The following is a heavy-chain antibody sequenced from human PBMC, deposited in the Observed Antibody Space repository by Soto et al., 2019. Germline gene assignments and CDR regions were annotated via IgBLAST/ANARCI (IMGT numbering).Heavy chain of an antibody. CDR1: GYSFTSFG. CDR2: ISAYDGKT. Sequence: QAHLVQSGGEVKKPGASVKVSCKASGYSFTSFGISWVRQAPGQGLEWVGWISAYDGKTNYGQKFQGRVNMITDTSTTTTFMELRSLKSDDTAVYFCVRRSRGKNHFYEDYFYDMDVWGQGTTVTVSS. CDR3: VRRSRGKNHFYEDYFYDMDV. V-gene: IGHV1-18*01. J-gene: IGHJ6*02. D-gene: IGHD3-3*02.